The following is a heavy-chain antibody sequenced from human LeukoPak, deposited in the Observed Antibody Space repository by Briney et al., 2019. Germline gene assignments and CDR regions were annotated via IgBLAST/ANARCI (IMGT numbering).Heavy chain of an antibody. CDR1: GGSISSYY. D-gene: IGHD6-13*01. Sequence: SETLSLTCTVSGGSISSYYWSWIRQPPGKGLEWIGYIYYSGSTNYNPSLKSRVTISVDTSKNQFSLKLSSVTAADTAVYYCARGNSDIAAAGTGYYFDYWGQGTLVTVSS. V-gene: IGHV4-59*12. J-gene: IGHJ4*02. CDR2: IYYSGST. CDR3: ARGNSDIAAAGTGYYFDY.